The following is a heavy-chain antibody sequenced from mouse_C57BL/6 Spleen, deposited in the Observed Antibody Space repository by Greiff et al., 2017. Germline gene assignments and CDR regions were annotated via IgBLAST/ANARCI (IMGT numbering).Heavy chain of an antibody. V-gene: IGHV1-52*01. J-gene: IGHJ2*01. CDR3: ARESTMITSYYFDY. D-gene: IGHD2-4*01. CDR1: GYTFTSYW. CDR2: IDPSDSET. Sequence: QVQLQQPGAELVRPGSSVKLSCKASGYTFTSYWMHWVKQRPIQGLEWIGNIDPSDSETHYNQKFKDKATLTVDKSSSTAYMQLSSLTSEDSAVYYCARESTMITSYYFDYWGQGTTLTVSS.